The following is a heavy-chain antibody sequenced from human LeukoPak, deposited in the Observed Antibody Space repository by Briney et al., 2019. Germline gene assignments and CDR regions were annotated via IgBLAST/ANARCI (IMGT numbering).Heavy chain of an antibody. Sequence: KPSETLSLTCTVSGGSISSYYWSWIRQPPGKGLEWIGEIYHSGSTNYNPSLKSRVTISVDKSRNQFSLKLSSVTAADTAVYYCARSPSRYDILTGYYTRHFDYWGQGTLVTVSS. CDR2: IYHSGST. V-gene: IGHV4-59*12. J-gene: IGHJ4*02. CDR1: GGSISSYY. D-gene: IGHD3-9*01. CDR3: ARSPSRYDILTGYYTRHFDY.